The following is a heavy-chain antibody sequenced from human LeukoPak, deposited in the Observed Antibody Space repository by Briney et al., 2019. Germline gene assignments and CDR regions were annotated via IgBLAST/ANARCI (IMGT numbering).Heavy chain of an antibody. CDR2: IIPIFGTS. CDR3: ARIRDGYNDAYDI. CDR1: GGTFSSYA. D-gene: IGHD5-24*01. J-gene: IGHJ3*02. Sequence: ASVKVSCKASGGTFSSYAISWVRQAPGQGLEWMGGIIPIFGTSNYAQNFQGRVTMTRDTSTSTVYMELSSLRSEDTAIYYCARIRDGYNDAYDIWGQGIVVTVPS. V-gene: IGHV1-69*05.